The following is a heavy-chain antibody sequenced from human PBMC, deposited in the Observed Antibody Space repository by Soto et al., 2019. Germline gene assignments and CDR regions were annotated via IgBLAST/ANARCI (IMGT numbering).Heavy chain of an antibody. D-gene: IGHD2-15*01. Sequence: QVQLVQSGAEVKKPGASVKVSCKASGYTFTSYYMHWVRQAPGQGLEWMGIINPSGGSTSYAQKFQGRVTMTRDTSTSTVYMELSSLRSEDTAVYYCARDGTGYCSGGSCYHTGESWFDPWGQGTLVTVSS. V-gene: IGHV1-46*03. CDR1: GYTFTSYY. CDR3: ARDGTGYCSGGSCYHTGESWFDP. CDR2: INPSGGST. J-gene: IGHJ5*02.